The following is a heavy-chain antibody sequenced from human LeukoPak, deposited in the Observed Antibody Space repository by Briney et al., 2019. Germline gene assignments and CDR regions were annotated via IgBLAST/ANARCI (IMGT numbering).Heavy chain of an antibody. V-gene: IGHV4-34*01. J-gene: IGHJ4*02. CDR3: ASRRRGVGGIDY. CDR1: GGSFSGYY. CDR2: INHSGST. D-gene: IGHD6-19*01. Sequence: SETLSLTCAVYGGSFSGYYWSWIRPPPGKGLEWMGEINHSGSTKYNPSLKSRLTITVDTYKNQFPLKLRSVTPAHTAVYYCASRRRGVGGIDYWGQGTLVTVSS.